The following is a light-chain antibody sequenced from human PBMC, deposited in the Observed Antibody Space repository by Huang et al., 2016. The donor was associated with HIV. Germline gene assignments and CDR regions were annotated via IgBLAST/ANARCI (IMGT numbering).Light chain of an antibody. CDR1: QSISSNY. Sequence: EIVLTQSPGTLSLSPGERATLSCRASQSISSNYLAWYQQKLGQAPRLLVYGASSRATGIPDRFSGSVSGTDFTLTISRLEPEDLAVYYCQQYGSSPPYTFGQGTKLEIK. V-gene: IGKV3-20*01. CDR3: QQYGSSPPYT. CDR2: GAS. J-gene: IGKJ2*01.